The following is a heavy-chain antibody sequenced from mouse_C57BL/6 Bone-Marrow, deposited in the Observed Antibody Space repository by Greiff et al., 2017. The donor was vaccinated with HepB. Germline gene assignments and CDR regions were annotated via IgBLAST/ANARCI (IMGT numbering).Heavy chain of an antibody. CDR1: GFSLTSYG. J-gene: IGHJ3*01. CDR3: ARQYDYDGGAWFAY. V-gene: IGHV2-6-1*01. D-gene: IGHD2-4*01. CDR2: IWSDGST. Sequence: VNVVESGPGLVAPSQSLSITCTVSGFSLTSYGVHWVRQPPGKGLEWLVVIWSDGSTTYNSALKSRLSISKDNSKSQVFLKMNSLQTDDTAMYYCARQYDYDGGAWFAYWGQGTLVTVSA.